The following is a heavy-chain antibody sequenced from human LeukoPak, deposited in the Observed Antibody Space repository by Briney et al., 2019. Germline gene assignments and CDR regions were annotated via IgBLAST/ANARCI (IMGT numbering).Heavy chain of an antibody. CDR3: ARAGGAGTVDF. D-gene: IGHD6-13*01. CDR1: GFTFGIYW. Sequence: GGSLRLSCAASGFTFGIYWMSWVRQAPGQGLEWVANINQGGTEEYYVDSVKGRFTISRDNANNSLYLQMDNLRAGDTAVYYCARAGGAGTVDFWGQGTLIMVSS. V-gene: IGHV3-7*01. J-gene: IGHJ4*02. CDR2: INQGGTEE.